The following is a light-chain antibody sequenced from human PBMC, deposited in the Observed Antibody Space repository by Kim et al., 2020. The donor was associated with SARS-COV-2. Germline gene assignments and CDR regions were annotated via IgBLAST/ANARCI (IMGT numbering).Light chain of an antibody. CDR2: GAS. Sequence: EIVLTQSPGPLSLSPGDRATLSCRASQSVSSSYLAWYQQKPGQAPRLLIYGASKRATGISDRFSGSGSGTDFTLTISRLEPEDFAVYYCQQHGSSLFTFGGGTKVDIK. J-gene: IGKJ4*01. CDR1: QSVSSSY. V-gene: IGKV3-20*01. CDR3: QQHGSSLFT.